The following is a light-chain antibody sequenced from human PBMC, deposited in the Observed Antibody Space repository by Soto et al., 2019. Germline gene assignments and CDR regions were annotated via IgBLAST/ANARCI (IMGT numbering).Light chain of an antibody. CDR2: GAS. CDR3: QQFDTSPPST. J-gene: IGKJ5*01. V-gene: IGKV3-20*01. Sequence: EIVLTQSPGTLSLSPGERATLSCRASHSVSSSYLAWYQQKPDQAPRLLIYGASSRATGIPDRFSGSGSGTDFTLTISRLEPEDVAVYYCQQFDTSPPSTFGQGTRLESK. CDR1: HSVSSSY.